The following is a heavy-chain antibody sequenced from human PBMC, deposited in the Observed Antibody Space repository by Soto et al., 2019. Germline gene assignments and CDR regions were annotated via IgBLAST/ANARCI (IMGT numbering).Heavy chain of an antibody. D-gene: IGHD2-2*01. CDR2: ISGSGGST. CDR3: ANGGRYCSSTSCYGWFDP. J-gene: IGHJ5*02. CDR1: GFTFSSYA. V-gene: IGHV3-23*01. Sequence: GGSLRLSCAASGFTFSSYAMSWVRQAPGKGLEWVSAISGSGGSTYYADSVKGRFTISRDNSKNTLYLQMNSLRAEDTAVYYCANGGRYCSSTSCYGWFDPWGQGTLVTVSS.